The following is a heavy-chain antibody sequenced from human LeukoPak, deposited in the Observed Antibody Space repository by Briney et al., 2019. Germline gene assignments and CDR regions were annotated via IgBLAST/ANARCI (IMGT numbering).Heavy chain of an antibody. CDR1: GFTFSSYS. Sequence: PGGSLRLSCAASGFTFSSYSMNWVRQAPGKGLEWVSYISSSSSTIYYADSVKGRFTISRDNAKNSLYLQMNSLRAEDTAVYYCARVVSSGLDYWGQGTLVTVSS. D-gene: IGHD6-19*01. CDR2: ISSSSSTI. V-gene: IGHV3-48*01. J-gene: IGHJ4*02. CDR3: ARVVSSGLDY.